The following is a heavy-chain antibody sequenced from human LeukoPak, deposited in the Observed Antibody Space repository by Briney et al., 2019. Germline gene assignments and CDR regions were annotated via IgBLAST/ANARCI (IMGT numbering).Heavy chain of an antibody. CDR3: AKDSGIAVAGSDFDY. V-gene: IGHV3-9*01. Sequence: PGGSLRLSCAASGFTFDDYAMHWVRQAPGKGLEWVSGISWNSGSIGYADSVKGRFTISRDNAKNSLYLQMNSLRAEDTALYYCAKDSGIAVAGSDFDYWGQGTLVTVSS. CDR1: GFTFDDYA. J-gene: IGHJ4*02. D-gene: IGHD6-19*01. CDR2: ISWNSGSI.